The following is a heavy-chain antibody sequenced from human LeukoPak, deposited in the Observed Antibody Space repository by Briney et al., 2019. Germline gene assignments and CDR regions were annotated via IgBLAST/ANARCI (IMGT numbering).Heavy chain of an antibody. Sequence: GGSLRLSCAAPGFTLNGYWMHWVRQAPGKGLVWVSRINSDGSTTSYADSVKGRFTISRDNSKNTLYLQMNSLRAEDTAVYYCAKVDNKQQLGYFDYWGQGTLVTVSS. V-gene: IGHV3-74*01. D-gene: IGHD6-13*01. CDR1: GFTLNGYW. CDR2: INSDGSTT. J-gene: IGHJ4*02. CDR3: AKVDNKQQLGYFDY.